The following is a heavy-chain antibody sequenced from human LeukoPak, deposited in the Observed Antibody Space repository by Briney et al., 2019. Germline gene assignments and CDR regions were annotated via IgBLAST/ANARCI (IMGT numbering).Heavy chain of an antibody. J-gene: IGHJ4*02. CDR3: ARGYSSGWYEEHPVYYFDY. Sequence: SETLSLTCAVYGGSFSGYYWSWIRQPPGKGLEWIGEINHSGSTDYNPSLKSRVTISVDTSKNQFSLKLSSVTAADTAVYYRARGYSSGWYEEHPVYYFDYWGQGTLVTVSS. V-gene: IGHV4-34*01. CDR2: INHSGST. CDR1: GGSFSGYY. D-gene: IGHD6-19*01.